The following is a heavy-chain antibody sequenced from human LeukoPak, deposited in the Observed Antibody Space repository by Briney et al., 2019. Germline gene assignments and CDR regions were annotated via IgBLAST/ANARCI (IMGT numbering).Heavy chain of an antibody. Sequence: GGSLRLSCAASGFTFSSYSMNWVRQAPGKGLEWVSYISSSSSTIYYADSVKGRFTISRDNAKNSLYLQMNSLRDEDTAVYYCASLKLGNPRDIDYWGQGTLVTVSS. J-gene: IGHJ4*02. CDR3: ASLKLGNPRDIDY. CDR2: ISSSSSTI. V-gene: IGHV3-48*02. D-gene: IGHD7-27*01. CDR1: GFTFSSYS.